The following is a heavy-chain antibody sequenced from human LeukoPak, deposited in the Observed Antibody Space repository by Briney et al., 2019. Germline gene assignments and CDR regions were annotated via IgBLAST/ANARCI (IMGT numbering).Heavy chain of an antibody. CDR2: IYTSGST. CDR3: ARGGVTAIPLGYYYYGMDV. J-gene: IGHJ6*02. V-gene: IGHV4-61*02. D-gene: IGHD2-21*02. CDR1: GGSISSGSYY. Sequence: SETLSLTCTASGGSISSGSYYWSWIRQPAGKGLEWIGRIYTSGSTNYNPSLKSRVTISVDTSKNQFSLKLSSVTAADTAVYYCARGGVTAIPLGYYYYGMDVWGQGTTVTVSS.